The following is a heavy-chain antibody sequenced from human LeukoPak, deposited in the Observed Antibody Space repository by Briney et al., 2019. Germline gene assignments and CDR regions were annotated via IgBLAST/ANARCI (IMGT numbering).Heavy chain of an antibody. CDR3: ARVRDSSGYSYYYYGMDV. CDR2: IKQDGSEK. V-gene: IGHV3-7*05. CDR1: GFTFSSFW. J-gene: IGHJ6*02. D-gene: IGHD3-22*01. Sequence: GGSLRLSCAASGFTFSSFWMNWVRQAPGKGLEWVANIKQDGSEKYYVDSVKGRFTISRDNAKNSLYLQMNSLRAEDTAVYYCARVRDSSGYSYYYYGMDVWGQGTTVTVSS.